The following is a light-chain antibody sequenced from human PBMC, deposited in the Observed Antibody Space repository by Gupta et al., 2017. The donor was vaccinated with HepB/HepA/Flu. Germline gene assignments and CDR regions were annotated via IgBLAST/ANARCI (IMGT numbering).Light chain of an antibody. V-gene: IGLV1-44*01. Sequence: QSVLTQPPSASGTPGQRVTISCSGSSSNVGSDTVNWYQRLPGTAPKLLIYSNSQRPSGVPDRFSGSKSGTSASLAISGLQSEDEADYYCAAWDDSLNGLVFGGGTKLTVL. CDR3: AAWDDSLNGLV. J-gene: IGLJ2*01. CDR1: SSNVGSDT. CDR2: SNS.